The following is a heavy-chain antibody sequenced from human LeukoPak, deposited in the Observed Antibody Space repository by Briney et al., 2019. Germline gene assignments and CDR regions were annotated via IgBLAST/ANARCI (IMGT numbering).Heavy chain of an antibody. J-gene: IGHJ1*01. D-gene: IGHD3-22*01. V-gene: IGHV3-21*01. CDR1: GFTFSSYS. CDR2: ISSSSSYI. CDR3: ARENLDRHDSSSYHSAEYFQF. Sequence: GSLRLSCAASGFTFSSYSMNWVRQAPGKGLEWVSSISSSSSYIYYADSVKGRFTISRDNAKNSLYLRMNSLRAEDTAIYCCARENLDRHDSSSYHSAEYFQFWGQGTLVTVSS.